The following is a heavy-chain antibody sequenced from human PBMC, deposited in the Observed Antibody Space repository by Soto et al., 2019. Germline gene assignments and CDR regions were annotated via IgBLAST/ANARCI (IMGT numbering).Heavy chain of an antibody. V-gene: IGHV4-59*01. CDR2: LYYGGT. D-gene: IGHD3-22*01. J-gene: IGHJ6*02. Sequence: PSETLSLTCAVYGGSFSGYYWSWIRRPPGKGLEWIGFLYYGGTNYNPSLKSRLTIALDTSKNQISLNLSSVTAADKAVYYCVRELGLTARTDDKYYYYALDVCGQGTPVTV. CDR1: GGSFSGYY. CDR3: VRELGLTARTDDKYYYYALDV.